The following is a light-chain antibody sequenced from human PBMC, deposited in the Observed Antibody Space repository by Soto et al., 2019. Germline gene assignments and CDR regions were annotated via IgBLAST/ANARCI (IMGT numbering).Light chain of an antibody. J-gene: IGLJ1*01. CDR1: SCYRNYK. CDR3: GADHGSVRNVLYG. CDR2: VGTGGIVG. Sequence: QSVLTQPPSASASLGASVTLTCTLSSCYRNYKVDWYQQRPGKGPRFVMRVGTGGIVGSKGDGIPDRFSVLGSGLNRYLTIKNSQEEDESDYRFGADHGSVRNVLYGFGTGTKLTVL. V-gene: IGLV9-49*01.